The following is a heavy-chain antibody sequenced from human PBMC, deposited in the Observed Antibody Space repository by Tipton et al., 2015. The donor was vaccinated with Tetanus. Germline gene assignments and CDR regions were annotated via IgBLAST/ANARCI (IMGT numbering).Heavy chain of an antibody. Sequence: GSLRLSCAASGFTFSDYWMTWVRQAPGKGLEWVANIKQDGSETSYVDSVKGRFTVSRDNAKNSLSLQMNSLRAEDTAVYYCARGLRRLFCTSASCHPNWCDPWGQGTLVVVSS. D-gene: IGHD2-2*01. CDR3: ARGLRRLFCTSASCHPNWCDP. CDR2: IKQDGSET. J-gene: IGHJ5*02. V-gene: IGHV3-7*01. CDR1: GFTFSDYW.